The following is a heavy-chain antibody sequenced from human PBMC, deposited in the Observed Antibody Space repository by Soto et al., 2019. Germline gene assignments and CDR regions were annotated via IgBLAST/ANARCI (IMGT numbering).Heavy chain of an antibody. D-gene: IGHD2-15*01. CDR3: ARSGPYCSGGSCYSSLAFDI. V-gene: IGHV3-64*01. CDR2: ISSNGGST. J-gene: IGHJ3*02. Sequence: GGSLILSCAASGFTFSSYAMHWVRQAPGKGLEYVSAISSNGGSTYYANSVKGRFTISRDNSKNTLYLQMGSLRAEDMAVYYCARSGPYCSGGSCYSSLAFDIWGQGTMVTV. CDR1: GFTFSSYA.